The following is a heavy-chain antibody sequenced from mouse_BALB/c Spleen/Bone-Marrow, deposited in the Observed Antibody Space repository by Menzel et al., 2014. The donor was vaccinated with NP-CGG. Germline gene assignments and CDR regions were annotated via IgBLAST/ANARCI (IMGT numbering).Heavy chain of an antibody. CDR2: IDPSDSET. J-gene: IGHJ3*01. CDR1: GYSISSYW. CDR3: SPHYYCYSFFSY. D-gene: IGHD1-2*01. V-gene: IGHV1S74*01. Sequence: QVQLQQSGPQLVRPGASVKISCKASGYSISSYWMHWVKQRNGKGIVWIGMIDPSDSETRLNQKFKDKATLTVDKSSXTSYIQLNTPTSYYSSFYYFSPHYYCYSFFSYWGQWTLVTVSS.